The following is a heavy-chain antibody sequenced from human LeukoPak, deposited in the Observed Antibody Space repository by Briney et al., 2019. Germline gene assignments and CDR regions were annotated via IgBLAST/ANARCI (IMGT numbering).Heavy chain of an antibody. Sequence: ASVKVSCKASGYTFSNFYMNWVRQAPGQGLEWMGILNPSGGSTRYAQKFQGRVTMTRDTSTSTVYMELSSPRSEDTAVYYCARGSSSAAYYFDYWGQGALVTVSS. CDR3: ARGSSSAAYYFDY. CDR2: LNPSGGST. CDR1: GYTFSNFY. J-gene: IGHJ4*02. V-gene: IGHV1-46*01. D-gene: IGHD2-2*01.